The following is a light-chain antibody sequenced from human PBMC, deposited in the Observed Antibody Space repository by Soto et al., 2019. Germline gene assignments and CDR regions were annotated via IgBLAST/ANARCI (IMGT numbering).Light chain of an antibody. Sequence: QTVVTQPPSVSGAPGQRVTISCTGSSSNIGAGYDVHWYQQLPGAAPKLLIYGNSNRPSGVPDRFSGSRSGTSASLAITGLQPEDEADYYCQSYDSSRGVFGGGTKLTVL. V-gene: IGLV1-40*01. CDR2: GNS. CDR3: QSYDSSRGV. J-gene: IGLJ2*01. CDR1: SSNIGAGYD.